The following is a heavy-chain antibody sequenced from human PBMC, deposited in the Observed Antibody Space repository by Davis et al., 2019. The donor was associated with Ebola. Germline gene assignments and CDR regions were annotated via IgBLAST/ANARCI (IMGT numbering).Heavy chain of an antibody. V-gene: IGHV5-51*01. J-gene: IGHJ6*04. CDR2: IFPGDSDT. D-gene: IGHD1-26*01. Sequence: GESLKISCKGSGYKFTNYWIGWVRQMPGKGLECMVIIFPGDSDTRYSPSFQGQVTISADKSISTAYLQWSSLKASDTAMYYCARPPATAGDGMDVWGRGTMVTVSS. CDR3: ARPPATAGDGMDV. CDR1: GYKFTNYW.